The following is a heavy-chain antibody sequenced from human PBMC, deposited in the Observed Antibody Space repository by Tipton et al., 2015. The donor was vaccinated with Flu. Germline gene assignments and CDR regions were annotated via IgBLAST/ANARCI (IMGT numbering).Heavy chain of an antibody. CDR1: GGSIGSGSYY. J-gene: IGHJ5*02. CDR3: ARDRVGDYSGFDP. Sequence: TLSLTCSVSGGSIGSGSYYWSWIRQPAGKGLEWIGRIYTSGSTNYNPSLKSRVTISVDTSKNQFSLKLSSVTAADTAVYYCARDRVGDYSGFDPWGQGTLVTVSS. CDR2: IYTSGST. D-gene: IGHD4-17*01. V-gene: IGHV4-61*02.